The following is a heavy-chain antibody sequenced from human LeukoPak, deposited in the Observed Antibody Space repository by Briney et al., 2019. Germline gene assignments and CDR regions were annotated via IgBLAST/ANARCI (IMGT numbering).Heavy chain of an antibody. V-gene: IGHV4-30-2*01. D-gene: IGHD2-15*01. J-gene: IGHJ5*02. CDR1: GGSISSGGYS. CDR2: IYHSGST. CDR3: ACRPIVVVVAAREGWFDP. Sequence: SETLSLTCAVSGGSISSGGYSWSWIRQPPGNGLEWIGYIYHSGSTYYNPSLKSRVTISVDRSKNQFSLKLSSVTAADTAVYYCACRPIVVVVAAREGWFDPWGQGTLVTVSS.